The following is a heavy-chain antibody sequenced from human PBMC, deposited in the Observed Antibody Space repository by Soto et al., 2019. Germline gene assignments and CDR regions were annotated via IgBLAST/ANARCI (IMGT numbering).Heavy chain of an antibody. CDR1: GYTFTSYA. J-gene: IGHJ4*02. Sequence: ASVKVSCKASGYTFTSYAIHWVRQAPGQRLEWMGWINAGNGNTKYSQKFQGRVTMTRDTSTSTVYMELSSLRSEDTAVYYCARDYDRSGYPRYYFDYWGQGTLVTVSS. V-gene: IGHV1-3*01. CDR2: INAGNGNT. D-gene: IGHD3-22*01. CDR3: ARDYDRSGYPRYYFDY.